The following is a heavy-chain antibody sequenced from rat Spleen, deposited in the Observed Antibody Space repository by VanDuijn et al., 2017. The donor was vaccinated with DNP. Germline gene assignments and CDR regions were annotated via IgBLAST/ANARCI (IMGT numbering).Heavy chain of an antibody. CDR2: ISPSGGGT. V-gene: IGHV5-19*01. CDR1: EFTFSKSD. CDR3: ATSSYFGYDYGFAY. D-gene: IGHD1-7*01. J-gene: IGHJ3*01. Sequence: EVQLEESGGGLVQPGRSLQLSCVASEFTFSKSDVAWVRQAPTGGLEWVASISPSGGGTYYRHSVKGRFTISRDYARSTLYLQMDSLRSEDTATYYCATSSYFGYDYGFAYWGQGTLVTVSS.